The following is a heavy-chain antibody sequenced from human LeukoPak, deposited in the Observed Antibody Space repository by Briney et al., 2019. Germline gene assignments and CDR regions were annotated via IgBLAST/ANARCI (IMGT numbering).Heavy chain of an antibody. Sequence: GGSLRLSCAASGFTFSTYSMNWVRQAPGKGLEWVSFISSSSSYIYYADSVKGRFTVSRDNAKNSLYLHMNSLRAEDTAVYYCASVRRGGLGVGGDSLDYWGQGTLVTVSS. V-gene: IGHV3-21*01. CDR2: ISSSSSYI. J-gene: IGHJ4*02. CDR3: ASVRRGGLGVGGDSLDY. CDR1: GFTFSTYS. D-gene: IGHD3-16*01.